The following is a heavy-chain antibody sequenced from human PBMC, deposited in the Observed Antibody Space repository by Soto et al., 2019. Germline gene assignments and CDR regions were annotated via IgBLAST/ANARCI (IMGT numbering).Heavy chain of an antibody. CDR3: ARHSPDFDWLSQFDY. J-gene: IGHJ4*02. CDR1: GGSMSSYY. Sequence: SETLSLTCTVSGGSMSSYYWSWIRQPPGKGLEWIGYIYYSGSTIYNPSLKSRVTISVDTSKNQLSLKLSSVTAADTAVYYCARHSPDFDWLSQFDYWGQGTLVTVS. D-gene: IGHD3-9*01. V-gene: IGHV4-59*08. CDR2: IYYSGST.